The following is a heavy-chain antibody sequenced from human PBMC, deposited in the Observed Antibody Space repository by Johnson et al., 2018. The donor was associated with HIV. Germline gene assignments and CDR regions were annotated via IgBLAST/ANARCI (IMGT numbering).Heavy chain of an antibody. CDR3: AKGDRYNWNYVSAFDI. CDR1: GFTFSYYG. CDR2: ISGSGGST. Sequence: VQLVESGGDLVQPGGSLRLSCAAFGFTFSYYGMHWVRQAPGKGLEWVSAISGSGGSTYSVDSVKGRFTISRDNSKNTLYLQMNSLRAEDTAVYYCAKGDRYNWNYVSAFDIWGQGTMVTVSS. J-gene: IGHJ3*02. V-gene: IGHV3-23*04. D-gene: IGHD1-7*01.